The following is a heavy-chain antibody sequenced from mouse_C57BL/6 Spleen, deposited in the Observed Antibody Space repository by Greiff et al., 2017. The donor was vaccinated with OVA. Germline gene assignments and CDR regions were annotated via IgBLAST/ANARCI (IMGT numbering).Heavy chain of an antibody. V-gene: IGHV1-53*01. D-gene: IGHD1-1*01. CDR2: INPSNGGT. CDR1: GYTFTSYW. J-gene: IGHJ4*01. Sequence: QVHVKQSGTELVKPGASVKLSCKASGYTFTSYWMHWVKQRPGQGLEWIGNINPSNGGTNYNEKFKSKATLTVDKSSSTAYMQLSSLTSEDSAVYYCAGSSYGAMDYWGQGTSVTVSS. CDR3: AGSSYGAMDY.